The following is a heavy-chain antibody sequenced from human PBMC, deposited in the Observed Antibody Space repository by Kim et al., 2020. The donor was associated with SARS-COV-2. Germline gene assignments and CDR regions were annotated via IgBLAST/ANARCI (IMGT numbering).Heavy chain of an antibody. CDR1: GFTFSSYE. J-gene: IGHJ3*02. CDR3: ARVLLVDWNDGDDAFDI. CDR2: ISSSGSTI. Sequence: GGSLRLSCAASGFTFSSYEMNWVRQAPGKGLEWVSYISSSGSTIYYADSVKGRFTISRDNAKNSLYLQMNSLRAEDTAVYYCARVLLVDWNDGDDAFDIWGQGTMVTVSS. V-gene: IGHV3-48*03. D-gene: IGHD1-1*01.